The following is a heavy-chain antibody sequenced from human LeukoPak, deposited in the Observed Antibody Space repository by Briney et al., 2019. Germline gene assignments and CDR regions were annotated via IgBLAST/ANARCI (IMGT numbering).Heavy chain of an antibody. D-gene: IGHD6-13*01. CDR2: IYYSGST. Sequence: SETLSLTCTVSGGSISSYYWSWTRQPPGKGLEWIGYIYYSGSTNYNPSLKSRVTISVDTSKNQFSLKLSSVTAADTAVYYCARVRDSSKNNWFDPWGQGTLVTVSS. CDR3: ARVRDSSKNNWFDP. V-gene: IGHV4-59*01. J-gene: IGHJ5*02. CDR1: GGSISSYY.